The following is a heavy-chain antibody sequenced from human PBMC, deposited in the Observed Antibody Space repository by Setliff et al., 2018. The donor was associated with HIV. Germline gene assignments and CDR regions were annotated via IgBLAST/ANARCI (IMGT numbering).Heavy chain of an antibody. V-gene: IGHV4-38-2*01. CDR2: IYHSGST. J-gene: IGHJ4*02. CDR1: GYSISSGYY. Sequence: PSETLSLTCAVSGYSISSGYYWGWIRQPPGKGLEWIGSIYHSGSTFYNPSLKSRVTLSLDTSKNQFSLRVTSVTAADTAVYYCARRAAATTNFDSWGQGTLVTVSS. CDR3: ARRAAATTNFDS. D-gene: IGHD1-26*01.